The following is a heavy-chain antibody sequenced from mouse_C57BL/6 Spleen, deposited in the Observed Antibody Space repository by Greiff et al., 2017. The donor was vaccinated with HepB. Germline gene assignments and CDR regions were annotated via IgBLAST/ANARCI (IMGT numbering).Heavy chain of an antibody. Sequence: QVQLQQSGPELVKPGASVKISCKASGYAFSSSWMNWVKQRPGKGLEWLGRIYPGDGDTNYNGKFKGKATLTADKSSSTAYMQLSSLTSEDSAVYFWARRDYGYAMDYWGQGTSVTVSS. V-gene: IGHV1-82*01. CDR2: IYPGDGDT. CDR1: GYAFSSSW. J-gene: IGHJ4*01. D-gene: IGHD1-1*02. CDR3: ARRDYGYAMDY.